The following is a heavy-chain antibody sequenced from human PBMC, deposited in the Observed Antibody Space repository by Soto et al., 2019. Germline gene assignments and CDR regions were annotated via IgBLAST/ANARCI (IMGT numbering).Heavy chain of an antibody. CDR2: IIPIFGTA. V-gene: IGHV1-69*13. Sequence: SVKVSCKASGGTFSSYAISWVRQAPGQGLEWMGGIIPIFGTANYAQKFQGRVTITADESTSTAYMELSSLRSEDTAVYYCARDAGYCSSTSCSEFDPWGQGTLVTVSS. J-gene: IGHJ5*02. CDR1: GGTFSSYA. D-gene: IGHD2-2*01. CDR3: ARDAGYCSSTSCSEFDP.